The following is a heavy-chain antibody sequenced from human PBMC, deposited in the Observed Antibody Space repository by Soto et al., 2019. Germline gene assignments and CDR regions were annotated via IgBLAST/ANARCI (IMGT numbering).Heavy chain of an antibody. CDR1: GGSISSSSYY. CDR2: IYYSGST. J-gene: IGHJ6*03. CDR3: ARHLNWRGGSCYSVYYYYYYMDV. D-gene: IGHD2-15*01. Sequence: QLQLQESGPGLVKPSETLSLTCTVSGGSISSSSYYWGWIRQPPGKGLEWIGSIYYSGSTYYNPSLKSRVTTSGDTSKNQFALKLSSVTAADTAVYYCARHLNWRGGSCYSVYYYYYYMDVWGKGTTVTVSS. V-gene: IGHV4-39*01.